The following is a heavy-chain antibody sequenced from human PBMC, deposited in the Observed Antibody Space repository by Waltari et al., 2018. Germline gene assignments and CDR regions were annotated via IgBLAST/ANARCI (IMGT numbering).Heavy chain of an antibody. J-gene: IGHJ4*02. Sequence: EHLLESGGGLAQPGGSLRLSCAAPGFNFFSYAMSWVRQAPGEGLEWVSGISDSGVITKYADSVKGRFTVSRDNSKNTVFLHLNSLRAEDTAIYYCARHLYSIDYLELAKWGQGTLVTVSS. CDR3: ARHLYSIDYLELAK. D-gene: IGHD3-22*01. CDR2: ISDSGVIT. V-gene: IGHV3-23*01. CDR1: GFNFFSYA.